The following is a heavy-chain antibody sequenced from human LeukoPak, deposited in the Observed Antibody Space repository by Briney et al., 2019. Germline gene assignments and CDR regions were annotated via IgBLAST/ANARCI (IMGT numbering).Heavy chain of an antibody. Sequence: GGSLRLSCAASGFTLSTYAMRWVRQAPGKGLEWVSSIGSGSDSTYYADSVKGRFTVSRDTSKNTVYLQMNSLRAEDTALYYCAKAGQWLLYYFDSWGQGTLVTVSA. J-gene: IGHJ4*02. CDR1: GFTLSTYA. V-gene: IGHV3-23*01. D-gene: IGHD5-12*01. CDR2: IGSGSDST. CDR3: AKAGQWLLYYFDS.